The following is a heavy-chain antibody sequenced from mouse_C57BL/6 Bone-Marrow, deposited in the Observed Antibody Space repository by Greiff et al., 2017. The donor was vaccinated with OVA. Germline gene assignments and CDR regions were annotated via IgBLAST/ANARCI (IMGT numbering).Heavy chain of an antibody. CDR3: ASGDYDVGDYFDY. J-gene: IGHJ2*01. V-gene: IGHV14-3*01. D-gene: IGHD2-4*01. CDR2: IDPANGNT. CDR1: GFNIKNTY. Sequence: EVQLQQSVAELVRPGASVKLSCTASGFNIKNTYMHWVKQRPEQGLEWIGRIDPANGNTKYAPKLQGKATITADTYSNTAYLQLRSLTSEDTAIYYCASGDYDVGDYFDYWGQGTTLTVSS.